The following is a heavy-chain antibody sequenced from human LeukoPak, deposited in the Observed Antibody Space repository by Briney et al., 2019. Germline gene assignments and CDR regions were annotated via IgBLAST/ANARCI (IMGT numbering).Heavy chain of an antibody. CDR2: ISGSGGST. J-gene: IGHJ4*02. D-gene: IGHD1-26*01. Sequence: GGSLRLSCAASGFTFSSYWMHWVRQVPGKGLEWVSAISGSGGSTYYADSAKGRFTISRDNSKNALYLQMNSLRAEDTAVYYCAKDRELIVGATDYWGQGTLVTVSS. CDR1: GFTFSSYW. CDR3: AKDRELIVGATDY. V-gene: IGHV3-23*01.